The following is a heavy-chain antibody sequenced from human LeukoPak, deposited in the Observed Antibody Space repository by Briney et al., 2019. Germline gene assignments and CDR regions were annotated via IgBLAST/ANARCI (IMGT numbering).Heavy chain of an antibody. Sequence: PGGSLRLSCAASGFNFKYVWMNWVRQVPGKGLEWVGRIRTKIEGETRDYPAPVKGRFIISRDDSKTTLYLQMNGLKTEDSAVYYCTTERNWGLLRPYGLDIWGQGTTVIVSS. J-gene: IGHJ6*02. V-gene: IGHV3-15*01. CDR3: TTERNWGLLRPYGLDI. CDR1: GFNFKYVW. CDR2: IRTKIEGETR. D-gene: IGHD7-27*01.